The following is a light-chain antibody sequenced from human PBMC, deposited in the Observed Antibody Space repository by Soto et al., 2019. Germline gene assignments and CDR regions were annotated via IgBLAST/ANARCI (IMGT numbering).Light chain of an antibody. Sequence: EFVLTQSPGPLSLSPGERATLSCRASPTVRHNYLAWYQQKPGQAPRLLIYDASSRATGIPDRFSGGGSGTDFTLTISRLEPEDFAVYYCQQFSSYPLTFGGGTKVEIK. CDR1: PTVRHNY. J-gene: IGKJ4*01. CDR2: DAS. CDR3: QQFSSYPLT. V-gene: IGKV3-20*01.